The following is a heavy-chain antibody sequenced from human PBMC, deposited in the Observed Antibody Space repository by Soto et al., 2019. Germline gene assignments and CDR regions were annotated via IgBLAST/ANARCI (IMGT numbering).Heavy chain of an antibody. CDR2: IIPIFGTA. D-gene: IGHD3-22*01. CDR1: GGTFSSYA. V-gene: IGHV1-69*13. J-gene: IGHJ3*02. CDR3: ARDHYYDSSGYYYVGACDI. Sequence: SVKVSCKASGGTFSSYAISWVRQAPGQGLVWMGGIIPIFGTANDAQKYKGRVTLTADESTSTAYMELSSLRYEDTAVYYCARDHYYDSSGYYYVGACDIWGQGTMVTVS.